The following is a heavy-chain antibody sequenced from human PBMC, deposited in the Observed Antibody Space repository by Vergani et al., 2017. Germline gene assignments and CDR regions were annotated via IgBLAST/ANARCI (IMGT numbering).Heavy chain of an antibody. CDR2: ISGSGVSA. CDR3: AKQYFVSGNYLLDY. CDR1: DFTFSNYA. J-gene: IGHJ4*02. Sequence: EVQLLESGGGLVQPGGSLRLTCAASDFTFSNYAMNWVRQAPGKGLEWVSGISGSGVSAYYTDSVKGRFTISRDNSKNMLFLQMNNLRTEDTALYYCAKQYFVSGNYLLDYWGQGTLVTVSS. V-gene: IGHV3-23*01. D-gene: IGHD3-10*01.